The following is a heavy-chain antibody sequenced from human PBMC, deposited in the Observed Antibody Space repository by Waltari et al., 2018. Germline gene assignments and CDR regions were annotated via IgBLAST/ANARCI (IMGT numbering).Heavy chain of an antibody. CDR2: ISSDGNTK. CDR1: GFTFRTYS. CDR3: ASLRISIFGVVYYFDS. J-gene: IGHJ4*02. V-gene: IGHV3-30*03. Sequence: QVQLMESGGGVVQPGRSLSLSCAASGFTFRTYSIHWVRQAPGKGLEWVAVISSDGNTKKYADSLKGRFTISRDNSKNTLYLQMDSLRPEDTALYYCASLRISIFGVVYYFDSWGQGALVTVSS. D-gene: IGHD3-3*01.